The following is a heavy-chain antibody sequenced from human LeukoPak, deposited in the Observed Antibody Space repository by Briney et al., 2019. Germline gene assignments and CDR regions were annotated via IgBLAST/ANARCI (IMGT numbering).Heavy chain of an antibody. CDR1: GFTYSSYG. V-gene: IGHV3-33*08. J-gene: IGHJ5*02. CDR2: IWYDGSNK. Sequence: GGSLRLSCAASGFTYSSYGMHWVRQAPGKGLGWVAVIWYDGSNKYYADSVKGRFTNSRDNSKNTLYLQMNSLKAEDTAVYYCARRYCSGGSCYSFRGDWFDPWGQGTLVTVSS. CDR3: ARRYCSGGSCYSFRGDWFDP. D-gene: IGHD2-15*01.